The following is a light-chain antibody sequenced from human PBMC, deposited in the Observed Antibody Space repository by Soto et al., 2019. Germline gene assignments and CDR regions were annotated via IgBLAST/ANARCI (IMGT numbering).Light chain of an antibody. Sequence: QGVVTQPPSVSGAPGQRVTISCTGSSSNIGAGYDVHWYQQLPGTAPKLLIYGNSNRPSGVPDRFSGSKSGTSASLAITGLQAEDEADYYCQSYDSSPSGSHVVLGGGTKVTVL. CDR3: QSYDSSPSGSHVV. CDR2: GNS. CDR1: SSNIGAGYD. V-gene: IGLV1-40*01. J-gene: IGLJ2*01.